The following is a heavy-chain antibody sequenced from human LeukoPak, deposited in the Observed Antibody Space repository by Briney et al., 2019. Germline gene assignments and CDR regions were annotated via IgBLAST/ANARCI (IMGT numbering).Heavy chain of an antibody. CDR2: ISGSGGST. CDR3: AKGGGYSGYEIFDY. V-gene: IGHV3-23*01. CDR1: GFTFSSYG. D-gene: IGHD5-12*01. J-gene: IGHJ4*02. Sequence: QAGGSLRLSCAASGFTFSSYGMHWVRQAPGKGLEWVSAISGSGGSTYYADSVKGRFTISRDNSKNTLYLQMNSLRAEDTAVYYCAKGGGYSGYEIFDYWGQGTLVTVSS.